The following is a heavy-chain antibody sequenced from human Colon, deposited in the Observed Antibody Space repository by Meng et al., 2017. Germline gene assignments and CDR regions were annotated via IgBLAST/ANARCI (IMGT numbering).Heavy chain of an antibody. J-gene: IGHJ5*02. Sequence: HVQLEESVPGLGEPSQTLSLTCTVPGGSISSGDYYWSWIRQPTGKGLEWIGYIYYSGSTYSNASLKSRVTISIDRSKNQFSLKLSSVTAADTAVYYCARDRKHYGERGWFDPWGQGTLVTVSS. V-gene: IGHV4-30-4*01. CDR1: GGSISSGDYY. D-gene: IGHD4-17*01. CDR2: IYYSGST. CDR3: ARDRKHYGERGWFDP.